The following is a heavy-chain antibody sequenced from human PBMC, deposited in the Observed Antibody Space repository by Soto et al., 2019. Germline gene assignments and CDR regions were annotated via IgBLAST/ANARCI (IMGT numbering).Heavy chain of an antibody. D-gene: IGHD3-22*01. J-gene: IGHJ4*02. CDR2: ISSSSTYI. CDR1: GFIFSSYS. CDR3: ARGGDTSGSWPRY. V-gene: IGHV3-21*01. Sequence: RWSLRLSCAASGFIFSSYSMNLVRQAPGKGLEWVSSISSSSTYIYYADSVKGRFTISRDKNSLYLQMNSLRVEDTAVYYCARGGDTSGSWPRYWGQGTLVTVSS.